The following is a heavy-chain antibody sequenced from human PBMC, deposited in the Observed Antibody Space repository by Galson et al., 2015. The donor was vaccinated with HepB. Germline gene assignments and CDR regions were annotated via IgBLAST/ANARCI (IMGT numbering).Heavy chain of an antibody. CDR2: IYYSGST. D-gene: IGHD2-15*01. CDR1: SGSISSTTYY. CDR3: SRHANVVVGGFTSKFDY. V-gene: IGHV4-39*01. Sequence: SETLSLTCNVSSGSISSTTYYWGWIRQSPGEGLEWIGSIYYSGSTYYNPSLKSRLTISVDTSKNQFSLKLSSVTAADTAVYYCSRHANVVVGGFTSKFDYWGQGTLVTVSS. J-gene: IGHJ4*02.